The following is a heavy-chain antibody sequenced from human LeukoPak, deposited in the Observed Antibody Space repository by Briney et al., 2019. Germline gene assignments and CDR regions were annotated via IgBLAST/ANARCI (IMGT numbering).Heavy chain of an antibody. CDR3: ARDLNYVTLGYDILADVGYYFDY. CDR1: GYTLTELS. J-gene: IGHJ4*02. Sequence: ASVKVSCKVSGYTLTELSMHWVRQAPGQGLQWLGWISPHNGNTKYAQDLQGRVSMTTDTSTSTAYLELRSLRSDDTAIYYCARDLNYVTLGYDILADVGYYFDYWGQGSLVTVSS. CDR2: ISPHNGNT. D-gene: IGHD3-9*01. V-gene: IGHV1-18*01.